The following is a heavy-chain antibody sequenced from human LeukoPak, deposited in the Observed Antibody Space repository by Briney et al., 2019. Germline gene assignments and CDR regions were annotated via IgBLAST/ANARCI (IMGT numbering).Heavy chain of an antibody. Sequence: GESLKISCKGSGYSFTSYWIGWVRQMPGKGLEWMGIIYPGDSDTRYSPSFQGQVTISADKSISTAYLQWSSLKASDTAMYYCARHTIFNYYYMDVWGKGTTVTVSS. V-gene: IGHV5-51*01. CDR2: IYPGDSDT. CDR3: ARHTIFNYYYMDV. CDR1: GYSFTSYW. J-gene: IGHJ6*03.